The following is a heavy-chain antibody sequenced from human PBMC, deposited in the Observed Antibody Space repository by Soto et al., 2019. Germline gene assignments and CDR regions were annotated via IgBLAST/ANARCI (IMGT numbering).Heavy chain of an antibody. J-gene: IGHJ4*02. CDR1: GGSFSGYY. CDR2: INHSGST. Sequence: SETLSLTCAVYGGSFSGYYWSWIRQPPGKGLEWIGEINHSGSTNYNPSLKSRVTISVDTSKNQLSLKLSSVTAADTAVYYCARVGSSGVHRYWGQGTLVTVSS. D-gene: IGHD6-19*01. V-gene: IGHV4-34*01. CDR3: ARVGSSGVHRY.